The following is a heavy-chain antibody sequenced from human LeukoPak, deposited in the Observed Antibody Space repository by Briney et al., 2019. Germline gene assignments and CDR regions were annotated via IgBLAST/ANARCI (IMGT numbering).Heavy chain of an antibody. CDR1: GFTFPTYH. D-gene: IGHD2-2*01. Sequence: GGSLRLSCAASGFTFPTYHMVWVRQSPGKGLEWLAYINSGSDIIYYADSVKGRFTISRDNAKNSLYLEMISLRAEDTAVYFCARGRGCCSRTTCWYFDYWGQGTVVTVSS. J-gene: IGHJ4*02. CDR3: ARGRGCCSRTTCWYFDY. CDR2: INSGSDII. V-gene: IGHV3-48*01.